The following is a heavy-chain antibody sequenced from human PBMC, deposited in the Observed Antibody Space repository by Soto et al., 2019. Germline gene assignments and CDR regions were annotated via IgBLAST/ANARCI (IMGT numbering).Heavy chain of an antibody. Sequence: PGGSLRLSCAASGYALRDYSMNWVRQAPGKGLEWVSYTGTRRKYTFYADSVRGRFTISRDDARKSVYLQLNSLRDEDPAVYYCVRDRVRAFDIWGQGTMVTVSS. J-gene: IGHJ3*02. CDR1: GYALRDYS. CDR3: VRDRVRAFDI. D-gene: IGHD6-6*01. CDR2: TGTRRKYT. V-gene: IGHV3-48*02.